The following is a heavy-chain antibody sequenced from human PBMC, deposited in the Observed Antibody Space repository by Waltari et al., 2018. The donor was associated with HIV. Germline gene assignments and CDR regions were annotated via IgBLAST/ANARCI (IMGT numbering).Heavy chain of an antibody. CDR1: GFTFSSHD. CDR2: ISYDARVK. J-gene: IGHJ2*01. V-gene: IGHV3-7*01. CDR3: VRQPLRHDL. Sequence: EVKLVESGGGAVQTGGSLRLSCEGSGFTFSSHDMDWVRQTPGKGLECVAQISYDARVKFHGDSVRGRFVVSRDNARNSIFLQMNNLRDDDTGVYFCVRQPLRHDL.